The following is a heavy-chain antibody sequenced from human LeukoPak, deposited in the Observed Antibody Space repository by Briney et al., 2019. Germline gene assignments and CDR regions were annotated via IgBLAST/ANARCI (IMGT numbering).Heavy chain of an antibody. D-gene: IGHD1-1*01. J-gene: IGHJ2*01. CDR2: INSDGSST. Sequence: GGSLSLSCAVSGFTFSNYWMYWVRQAPGKRLVWVARINSDGSSTTYADSVEGRFTISRDNTKSKLHLQMHSLRVDDSAVYFCTRTTTTADWYFDLWGRGTLVTVSS. V-gene: IGHV3-74*01. CDR1: GFTFSNYW. CDR3: TRTTTTADWYFDL.